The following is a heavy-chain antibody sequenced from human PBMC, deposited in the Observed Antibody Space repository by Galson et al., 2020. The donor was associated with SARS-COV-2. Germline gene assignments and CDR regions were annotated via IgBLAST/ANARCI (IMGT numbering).Heavy chain of an antibody. CDR1: GFTFSNYA. V-gene: IGHV3-23*01. CDR2: ISGSGSTT. D-gene: IGHD3-22*01. CDR3: AKRHRDSSGFDY. Sequence: GGSLRLSCAASGFTFSNYAMNWLRQAPGKGLEWVTGISGSGSTTYYAGSVKGRFTISRDNSQNTLYLQMNFLRAKDTAIYYCAKRHRDSSGFDYWGQGARVTVSS. J-gene: IGHJ4*02.